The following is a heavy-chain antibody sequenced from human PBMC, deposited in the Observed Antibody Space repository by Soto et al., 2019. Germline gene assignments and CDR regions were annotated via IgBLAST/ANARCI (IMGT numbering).Heavy chain of an antibody. J-gene: IGHJ6*02. D-gene: IGHD6-6*01. V-gene: IGHV1-3*01. Sequence: ASVKVSCKASGYTFTSYAMHWVRRAPGQRLEWMGWINAGNGNTKYSQKFQGRVTITRDTSASTAYMELSSLRSEDTAVYYCARATIAARRYYYGMDVWGQGTTVTVSS. CDR2: INAGNGNT. CDR3: ARATIAARRYYYGMDV. CDR1: GYTFTSYA.